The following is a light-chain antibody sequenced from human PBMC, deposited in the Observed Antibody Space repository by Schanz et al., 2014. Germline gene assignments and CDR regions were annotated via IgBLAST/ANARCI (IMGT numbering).Light chain of an antibody. J-gene: IGKJ2*01. Sequence: EVVLTQSPGTLSLSPGERATLSCRASQSVSSNSLAWYQQKPGQAPRLLIYGASSRATGIPDRFSGSGSGTDFTLTISRLEPEDFAVYYCQQYVTSPYTFGQGTKLEIK. CDR1: QSVSSNS. CDR2: GAS. CDR3: QQYVTSPYT. V-gene: IGKV3-20*01.